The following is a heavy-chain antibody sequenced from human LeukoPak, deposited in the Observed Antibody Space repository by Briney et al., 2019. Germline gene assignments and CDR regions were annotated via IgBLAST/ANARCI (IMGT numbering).Heavy chain of an antibody. Sequence: ASVKVSCKASRYTFTSYAINWVREAAGHGLEWMGWMIPNTGRTGYAQKFQGRITMTRDTSITTAYMELTNLRSEDTAIYYCARLSQTPDYYTLGGYYYLGYWGQGTPVTVSS. CDR3: ARLSQTPDYYTLGGYYYLGY. V-gene: IGHV1-8*01. CDR2: MIPNTGRT. J-gene: IGHJ4*02. D-gene: IGHD3-10*01. CDR1: RYTFTSYA.